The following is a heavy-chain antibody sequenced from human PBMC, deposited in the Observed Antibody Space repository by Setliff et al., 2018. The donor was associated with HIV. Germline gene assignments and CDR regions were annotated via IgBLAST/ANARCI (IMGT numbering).Heavy chain of an antibody. CDR2: INPNSGGT. CDR1: GYTFTAYY. Sequence: ASVKVSCKTSGYTFTAYYIHWVRQAPGQGLEWMGWINPNSGGTNYAQKFQGRVTMTEDTSTDTAYIELSSLRSDDTAVYYCATDVGVVTAHNWFDPWGQGTLVTVSS. J-gene: IGHJ5*02. CDR3: ATDVGVVTAHNWFDP. D-gene: IGHD2-21*02. V-gene: IGHV1-2*02.